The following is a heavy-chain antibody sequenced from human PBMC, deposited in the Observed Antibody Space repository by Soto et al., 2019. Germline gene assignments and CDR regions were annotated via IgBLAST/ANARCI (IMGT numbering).Heavy chain of an antibody. V-gene: IGHV3-53*01. J-gene: IGHJ6*02. CDR3: ARDDYGLDV. CDR1: GFTVDSNY. CDR2: MRDTGRT. Sequence: GGSLRLSCAVSGFTVDSNYMSWVRQAPGNGLEWVAVMRDTGRTNYADFVEGRFTISRDDSKNMVFLQMNSLRAGDTAVYYCARDDYGLDVWGQGTTVTVSS.